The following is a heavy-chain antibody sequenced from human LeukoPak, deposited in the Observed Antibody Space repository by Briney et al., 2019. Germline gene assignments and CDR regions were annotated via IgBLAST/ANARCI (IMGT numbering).Heavy chain of an antibody. D-gene: IGHD2-15*01. J-gene: IGHJ4*02. Sequence: PGGSLRLSCAASGFTFISYAMSWVRQAPGKGVEWASAISRTGVSAYYADSVKGRFTISRDNSKNTLYLQMNSLRAEDTAIYYCAKEPRDCTGGTCYSVGGYYFHYWGQGTLVTVSS. V-gene: IGHV3-23*01. CDR2: ISRTGVSA. CDR3: AKEPRDCTGGTCYSVGGYYFHY. CDR1: GFTFISYA.